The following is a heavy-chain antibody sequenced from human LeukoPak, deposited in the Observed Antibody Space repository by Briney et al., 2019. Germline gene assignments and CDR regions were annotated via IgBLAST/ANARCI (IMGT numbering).Heavy chain of an antibody. V-gene: IGHV3-64D*09. CDR2: FSRNGGST. Sequence: GGSLRLSCSASGFTFSSFAMHWVRQAPGKGLEYVAAFSRNGGSTYYADSVKGRFTISRDNSKSTLYLQMSSLRAEDTAVYLCVKDLRSDFMGVLSRYLSYWGQGTLVTVCS. CDR1: GFTFSSFA. D-gene: IGHD2/OR15-2a*01. CDR3: VKDLRSDFMGVLSRYLSY. J-gene: IGHJ4*02.